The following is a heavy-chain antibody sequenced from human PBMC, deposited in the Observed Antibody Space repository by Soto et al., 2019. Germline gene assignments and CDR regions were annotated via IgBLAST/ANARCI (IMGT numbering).Heavy chain of an antibody. D-gene: IGHD1-26*01. Sequence: SLRLSCAASGFTFSGYGMHWVRQAPDKGLEWVALISFDASNKYYPDSVKGRFTVSRDNSKSTLYLQMNRLRVEDTAVYYSAKVGVGATNSYTAMDVGGKGTRVPV. J-gene: IGHJ6*04. CDR2: ISFDASNK. CDR3: AKVGVGATNSYTAMDV. V-gene: IGHV3-30*18. CDR1: GFTFSGYG.